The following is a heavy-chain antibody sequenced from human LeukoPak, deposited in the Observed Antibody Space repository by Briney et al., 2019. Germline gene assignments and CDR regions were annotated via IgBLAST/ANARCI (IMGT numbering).Heavy chain of an antibody. CDR3: SGGDGAAFDI. V-gene: IGHV3-23*01. Sequence: GGSLRLSCVASGFTFSSYAMSWVRQAPGKGLEWVSTISGSGGSTYYADSVKGRFTISRDNSKNTLYLQVNSLRAEDTAVYYCSGGDGAAFDIWGQGTMVTVSS. CDR1: GFTFSSYA. J-gene: IGHJ3*02. CDR2: ISGSGGST. D-gene: IGHD2-21*02.